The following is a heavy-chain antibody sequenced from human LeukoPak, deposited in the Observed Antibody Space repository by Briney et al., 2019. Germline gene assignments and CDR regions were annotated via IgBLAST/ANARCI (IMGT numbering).Heavy chain of an antibody. CDR1: GHTFTSYD. D-gene: IGHD6-6*01. J-gene: IGHJ6*02. Sequence: ASVKVSCKASGHTFTSYDINWVRQATGQGLEWMGWMNPNSGNTGYAQKFQGRVTMTRNTSISAAYMELSSLRSEDTAVYYCARGDGHDNGMDVWGQGTTVTVSS. V-gene: IGHV1-8*01. CDR3: ARGDGHDNGMDV. CDR2: MNPNSGNT.